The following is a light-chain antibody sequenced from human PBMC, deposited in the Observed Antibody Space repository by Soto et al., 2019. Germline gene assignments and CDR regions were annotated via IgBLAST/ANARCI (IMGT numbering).Light chain of an antibody. V-gene: IGLV2-14*01. CDR2: EVR. CDR1: TSDIGGYNY. Sequence: QSALTQPASVSGSPGQSITISCTGTTSDIGGYNYVSWYQQYPGKAPKLIIYEVRNRPSGVSNRFSASKSGNTASLTISGLQAEDEAVYYCCSYGGYFWVFGGGTKVTVL. CDR3: CSYGGYFWV. J-gene: IGLJ3*02.